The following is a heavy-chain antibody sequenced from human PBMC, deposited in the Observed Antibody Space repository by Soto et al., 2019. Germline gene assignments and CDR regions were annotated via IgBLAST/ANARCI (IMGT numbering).Heavy chain of an antibody. V-gene: IGHV4-59*01. D-gene: IGHD1-26*01. CDR3: ARVVVRYSGSYAFDY. CDR1: GGSISSYY. J-gene: IGHJ4*02. CDR2: IYYSGST. Sequence: PSETLSLTCTVSGGSISSYYWSWIRQPPGKGLYWIGYIYYSGSTNYNPSLKSRVTISVDTSKNQFSLKLSSVTAADTAVYYCARVVVRYSGSYAFDYWGQGTLVTVSS.